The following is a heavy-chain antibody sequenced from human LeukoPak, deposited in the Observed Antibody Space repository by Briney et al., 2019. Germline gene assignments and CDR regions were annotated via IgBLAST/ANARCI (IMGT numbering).Heavy chain of an antibody. CDR2: IYYSGST. Sequence: SQTLSLTCTVSGGSISSGGYYWSWIRQHPGKGLEWIGYIYYSGSTYYNPSLKSRVTISVDTSKNQFSLKVSSVTAADTAVYYCASTYSSSWHFDYWGQGTLVTVSS. J-gene: IGHJ4*02. D-gene: IGHD6-13*01. V-gene: IGHV4-31*03. CDR1: GGSISSGGYY. CDR3: ASTYSSSWHFDY.